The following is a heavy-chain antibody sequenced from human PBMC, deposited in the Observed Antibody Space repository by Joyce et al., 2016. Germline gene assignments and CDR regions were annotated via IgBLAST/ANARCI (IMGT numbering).Heavy chain of an antibody. CDR3: ARDVGGSVGVDY. CDR1: GGSISNGGYY. D-gene: IGHD2-8*01. V-gene: IGHV4-31*03. Sequence: QVQLQESGPGLVKPSQTLSLSCTVSGGSISNGGYYWTWIRQHQGKGLEWIGYISYSGSTYYTPSLKSRVTISVDTSKNQFSLKLNSVTAADTAVYYCARDVGGSVGVDYWGQGTLVTVSS. J-gene: IGHJ4*02. CDR2: ISYSGST.